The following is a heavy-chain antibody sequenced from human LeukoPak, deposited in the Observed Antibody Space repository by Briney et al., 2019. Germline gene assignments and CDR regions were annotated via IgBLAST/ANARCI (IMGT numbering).Heavy chain of an antibody. CDR1: GFTFSSYS. V-gene: IGHV3-21*06. J-gene: IGHJ4*02. D-gene: IGHD1-14*01. CDR3: ATETNGRHYDY. CDR2: IGPTGFDR. Sequence: GGSLRLSCAAFGFTFSSYSMNWVRQAPGKGLEWVASIGPTGFDRYHADSIKGRFTISRDNANNFLYLQMDSLRAEDTAVYYCATETNGRHYDYWGQGTLLTVSS.